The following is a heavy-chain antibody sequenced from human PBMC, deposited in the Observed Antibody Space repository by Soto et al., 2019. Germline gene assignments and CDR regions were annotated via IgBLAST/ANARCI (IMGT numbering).Heavy chain of an antibody. CDR2: ISRTGGTI. V-gene: IGHV3-48*02. Sequence: DVQLVESGGGLVQPGGSLRLSCLTSGFSFHTFDMNWVRQAPGRGLEWVSSISRTGGTIYYGDSVRGRFTVSRDNAVTSLYLQMSSLRDEDTAVYYCARGNSTGSHYNSGYWGQGTLVIVSS. CDR3: ARGNSTGSHYNSGY. J-gene: IGHJ4*02. CDR1: GFSFHTFD. D-gene: IGHD3-10*01.